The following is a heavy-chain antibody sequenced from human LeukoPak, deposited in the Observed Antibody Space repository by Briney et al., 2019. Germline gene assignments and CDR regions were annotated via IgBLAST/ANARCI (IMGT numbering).Heavy chain of an antibody. CDR3: ARTLVAPAAESYYFDY. V-gene: IGHV4-61*02. J-gene: IGHJ4*02. Sequence: SETLSLTCTVSGGSISSGSYYWSWIRQPAGKGLEWIGRIYTSGSTNYNPSLKSRVTISVDTSKNQFSLKLSSVTAADTAVYYCARTLVAPAAESYYFDYWGQGTLVTVSS. CDR1: GGSISSGSYY. CDR2: IYTSGST. D-gene: IGHD2-2*01.